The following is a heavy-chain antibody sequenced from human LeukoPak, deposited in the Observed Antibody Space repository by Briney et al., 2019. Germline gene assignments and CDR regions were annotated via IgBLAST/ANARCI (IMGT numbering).Heavy chain of an antibody. J-gene: IGHJ4*02. CDR3: ARDLGDYSFDY. CDR2: IWYDGSNK. Sequence: GGTLRLSCSMSGFTLSSYGMHWVCVAPGPGQELVAVIWYDGSNKYYADSVKGRFTISRDNSKNTLYLQMNSLRAEDTAVYYCARDLGDYSFDYWGQGTLVTVSS. CDR1: GFTLSSYG. D-gene: IGHD4-17*01. V-gene: IGHV3-33*01.